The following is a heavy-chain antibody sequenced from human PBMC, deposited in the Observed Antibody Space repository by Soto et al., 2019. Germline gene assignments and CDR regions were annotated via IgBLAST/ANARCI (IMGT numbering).Heavy chain of an antibody. CDR1: GFTFSSYG. J-gene: IGHJ6*02. CDR2: ISYDGSNK. D-gene: IGHD4-4*01. CDR3: AKVRKLYSNLKFSYYYGMDV. Sequence: GGSLRLSCAASGFTFSSYGMHWVRQAPGKGLEWVAVISYDGSNKYYAGSVKGRFTISRDNSKNTLYLQMNSLRAEDTAVYYCAKVRKLYSNLKFSYYYGMDVWGQGTTVTVSS. V-gene: IGHV3-30*18.